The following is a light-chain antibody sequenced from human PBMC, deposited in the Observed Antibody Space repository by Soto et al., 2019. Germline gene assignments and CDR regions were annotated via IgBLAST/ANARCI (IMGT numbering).Light chain of an antibody. CDR3: QQVNSYPLT. V-gene: IGKV1-9*01. CDR1: QGISSR. CDR2: AAS. Sequence: DIQLTQSPSFLSASVGDRVTITCXASQGISSRLAWYQQNPGKAPKLLIYAASTLQSGVPSRFSGSGSGTEFTLTISSLQPEDFATYYCQQVNSYPLTFGPGTKVDIK. J-gene: IGKJ3*01.